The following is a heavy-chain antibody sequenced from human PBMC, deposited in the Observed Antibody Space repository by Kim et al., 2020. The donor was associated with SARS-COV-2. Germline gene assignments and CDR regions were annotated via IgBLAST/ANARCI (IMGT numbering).Heavy chain of an antibody. CDR2: IIPIFGTA. CDR3: ARWGENSDYYDSSGPDAFDI. D-gene: IGHD3-22*01. Sequence: SVKVSCKASGGTFSSYAISWVRQAPGQGLEWMGGIIPIFGTANYAQKFQGRVTITADESTSTAYMELSSLRSEDTTVYYCARWGENSDYYDSSGPDAFDIWGQGKMVTVSP. V-gene: IGHV1-69*13. J-gene: IGHJ3*02. CDR1: GGTFSSYA.